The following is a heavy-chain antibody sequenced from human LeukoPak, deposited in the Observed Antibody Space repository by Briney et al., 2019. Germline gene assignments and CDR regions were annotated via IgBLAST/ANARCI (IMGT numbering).Heavy chain of an antibody. Sequence: HPGGSLRLSCSASGITLMSYTIHWLRRAPGRGLEWLTLVLDNTDFAYHADSVKGRFIISRDTSKNVVYLQMNSLRPEDTAVYYCASEPGLSRGAVYAMDVWGQGTTVTVSS. CDR2: VLDNTDFA. D-gene: IGHD3-22*01. V-gene: IGHV3-30-3*01. CDR1: GITLMSYT. CDR3: ASEPGLSRGAVYAMDV. J-gene: IGHJ6*02.